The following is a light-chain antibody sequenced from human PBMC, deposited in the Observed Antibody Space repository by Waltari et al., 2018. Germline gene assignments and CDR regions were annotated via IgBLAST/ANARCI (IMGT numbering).Light chain of an antibody. CDR1: SSDIGAFDL. J-gene: IGLJ2*01. CDR2: NVS. V-gene: IGLV2-14*03. CDR3: SSFTTGSTGL. Sequence: QFALAQPASASGFPGKCITISCTGRSSDIGAFDLVFWYQQHPGRAPRLIIRNVSERPSGVPHRFSGSKSGNTASLTISSLRSEDESLYFCSSFTTGSTGLFGGGTKLTVL.